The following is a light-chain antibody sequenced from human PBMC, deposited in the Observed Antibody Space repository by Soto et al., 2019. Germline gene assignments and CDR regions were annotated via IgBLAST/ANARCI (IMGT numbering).Light chain of an antibody. J-gene: IGKJ1*01. Sequence: DTQMTQSPSTLSASVGDGVTITCRASQTIYSWLDWYQQKTGQAHRLLIHKASTLETGVPSRFSGSGYGSEFTLIISSLQPDDFATYYCQHYNSYSEAFGQGTKVDI. CDR3: QHYNSYSEA. CDR2: KAS. V-gene: IGKV1-5*03. CDR1: QTIYSW.